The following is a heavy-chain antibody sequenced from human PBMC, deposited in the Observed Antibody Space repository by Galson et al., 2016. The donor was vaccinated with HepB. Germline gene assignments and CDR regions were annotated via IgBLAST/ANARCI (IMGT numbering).Heavy chain of an antibody. CDR2: INPNSGAT. CDR1: GYSFTGYY. V-gene: IGHV1-2*06. J-gene: IGHJ4*02. CDR3: VKESSWTYGWHFDY. D-gene: IGHD6-19*01. Sequence: SVKVSCKASGYSFTGYYMHWVRQAPGQGLEWVGRINPNSGATNYAQNFQVRVTITRDQSISTAYMELTVLRTDDTAVHYCVKESSWTYGWHFDYWGQGTLVTVSS.